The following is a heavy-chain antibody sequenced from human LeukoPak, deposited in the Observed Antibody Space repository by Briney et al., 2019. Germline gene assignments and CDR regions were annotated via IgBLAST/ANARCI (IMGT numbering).Heavy chain of an antibody. J-gene: IGHJ5*02. Sequence: SETLSLTCTVSGGSISSYYWSWTRQPPGKGLQWIGYIDHSGYTNYNRSLKSRVTISVDTSKNQFSLKLSSVTAADTAVYYCARVSGSYYPGWFDPWGQGTLVTVSS. V-gene: IGHV4-59*01. D-gene: IGHD1-26*01. CDR1: GGSISSYY. CDR3: ARVSGSYYPGWFDP. CDR2: IDHSGYT.